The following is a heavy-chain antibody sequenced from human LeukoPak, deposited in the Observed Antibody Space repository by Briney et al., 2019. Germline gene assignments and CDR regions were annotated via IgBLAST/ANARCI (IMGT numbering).Heavy chain of an antibody. Sequence: PGGSLRLSCAASGFTFSSYSMNWVRQAPGKGLEWVSSISSSSSYIYYADSVKGRFTISRDNAKNSLYLQMNSLRAEDTAVYYCARVEGIAVAVDYWGQGTLVTVSS. V-gene: IGHV3-21*01. J-gene: IGHJ4*02. CDR1: GFTFSSYS. CDR3: ARVEGIAVAVDY. CDR2: ISSSSSYI. D-gene: IGHD6-13*01.